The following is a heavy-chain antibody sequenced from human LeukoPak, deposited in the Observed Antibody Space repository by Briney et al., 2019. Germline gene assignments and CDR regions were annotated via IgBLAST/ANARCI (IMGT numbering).Heavy chain of an antibody. CDR1: GFTFDDYT. CDR2: ISWDGGST. Sequence: GGSLRLSCAASGFTFDDYTMHWVRQAPGKGLEWVSLISWDGGSTYYADSVKGRFTISRDNSKNTLYLQMNSLRAEDTAVYYCAKGHCGSTSCYDQPSFDYWGQGTLVTVSS. V-gene: IGHV3-43*01. D-gene: IGHD2-2*01. CDR3: AKGHCGSTSCYDQPSFDY. J-gene: IGHJ4*02.